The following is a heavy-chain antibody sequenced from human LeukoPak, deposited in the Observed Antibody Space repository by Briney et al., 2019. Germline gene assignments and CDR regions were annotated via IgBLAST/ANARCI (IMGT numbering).Heavy chain of an antibody. CDR1: GYTFTSYD. CDR2: MNPNSGNT. J-gene: IGHJ3*02. V-gene: IGHV1-8*01. D-gene: IGHD2-2*01. Sequence: GASVKVSCKASGYTFTSYDINWVRQASGQGLEWMGWMNPNSGNTGYAQKFQGRVTMTRNTSISTAYMELSRLRSDDTAVYYCARDHESSDAFDIWGQGTMVTVSS. CDR3: ARDHESSDAFDI.